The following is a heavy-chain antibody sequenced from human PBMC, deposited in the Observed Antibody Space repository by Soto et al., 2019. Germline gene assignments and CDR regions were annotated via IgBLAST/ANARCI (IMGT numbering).Heavy chain of an antibody. V-gene: IGHV1-69*01. CDR2: IIPMTGTP. CDR3: ARGPIFPGATSWLDP. D-gene: IGHD1-1*01. J-gene: IGHJ5*02. CDR1: GGIFSSFS. Sequence: QVQLVQSGAEVKTPGSSVEVSCKASGGIFSSFSITWVRQVPGHGLEWMGGIIPMTGTPNYAEKFQGRLTRSAAASTRPAYLVLSSLKSEDTAVYYCARGPIFPGATSWLDPWGQGTVVCVSS.